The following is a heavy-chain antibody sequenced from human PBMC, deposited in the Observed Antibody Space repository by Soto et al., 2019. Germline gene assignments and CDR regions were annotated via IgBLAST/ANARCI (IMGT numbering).Heavy chain of an antibody. CDR2: IYWDDDK. Sequence: QITLNESGPTLVKPRQTLTLTCTFSGFSLTTSGVGVSWIRQSPGKAPEWLALIYWDDDKRYSPSLKSRLTITKDTSKIQVVLTMADLDPADTATYYCAHRVLRTVFGLVTTTAIYFDFWGQGTPVAVSS. D-gene: IGHD3-3*01. J-gene: IGHJ4*02. V-gene: IGHV2-5*02. CDR1: GFSLTTSGVG. CDR3: AHRVLRTVFGLVTTTAIYFDF.